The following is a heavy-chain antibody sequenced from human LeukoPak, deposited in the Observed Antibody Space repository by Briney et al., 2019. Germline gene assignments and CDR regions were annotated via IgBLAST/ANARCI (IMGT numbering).Heavy chain of an antibody. Sequence: GGSLRLFCAASGYTFSSYVMQWVRQAPGKGLEWVAFISYDGSNKYYADSVKGRFTISRDNSKNTLYLQMNSLRAGDTAVYYCARDVDYWGQGTLVTVSS. V-gene: IGHV3-30*04. CDR1: GYTFSSYV. CDR3: ARDVDY. CDR2: ISYDGSNK. J-gene: IGHJ4*02.